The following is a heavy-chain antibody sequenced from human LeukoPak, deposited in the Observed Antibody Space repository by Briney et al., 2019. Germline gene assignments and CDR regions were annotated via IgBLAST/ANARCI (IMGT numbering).Heavy chain of an antibody. Sequence: SETLSLTCIVSGDSISTSSFYWDWLRQPPGTGLEWIGSIYYSGSSYYNPSLKSRVTMSVDTSKNQFSLKLSSVTAADTAVYYCATQDVVVPTAAQRPLDYWGQGTLVTVSS. CDR2: IYYSGSS. CDR3: ATQDVVVPTAAQRPLDY. J-gene: IGHJ4*02. CDR1: GDSISTSSFY. V-gene: IGHV4-39*01. D-gene: IGHD2-2*01.